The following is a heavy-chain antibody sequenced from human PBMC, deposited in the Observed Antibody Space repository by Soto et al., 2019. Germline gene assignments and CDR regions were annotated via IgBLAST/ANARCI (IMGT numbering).Heavy chain of an antibody. D-gene: IGHD2-21*01. Sequence: PXGSLRVSCVASGCTLSSYALSWVRQAPGQRLEWVATFSGGRDTTWHADSVKGRFTVSRDSSKNTLSLQMNSLRPEDTALYYCAKATSATCTGSICYSFDYWGQGTLVTVSS. J-gene: IGHJ4*02. V-gene: IGHV3-23*01. CDR1: GCTLSSYA. CDR3: AKATSATCTGSICYSFDY. CDR2: FSGGRDTT.